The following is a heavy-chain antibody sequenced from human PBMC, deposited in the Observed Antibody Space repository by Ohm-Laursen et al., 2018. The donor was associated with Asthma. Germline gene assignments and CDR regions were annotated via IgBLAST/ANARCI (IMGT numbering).Heavy chain of an antibody. CDR1: GFTFSSYW. Sequence: SLRLSCAASGFTFSSYWMSWVRQAPGKGLEWVANIKQDGSEKYYVDSVKGRFTISRDNAKNTLYLQMTSLRAEDAAVYYCARQDYGDTLFRMHFWGQGTRVTVSS. CDR3: ARQDYGDTLFRMHF. J-gene: IGHJ6*02. D-gene: IGHD4-17*01. V-gene: IGHV3-7*01. CDR2: IKQDGSEK.